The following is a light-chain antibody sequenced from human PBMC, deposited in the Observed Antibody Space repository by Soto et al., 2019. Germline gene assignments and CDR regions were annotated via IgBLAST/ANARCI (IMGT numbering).Light chain of an antibody. CDR2: EVN. CDR3: SSYTSTNTYV. Sequence: QSAPTQPPSVSGSPGQSVAISCTGTSSDVGSYNRVAWYQQPPGTAPKLIISEVNNRPSGVPDRFSGSKSGNTASLTISGLQAEDEADYYCSSYTSTNTYVFGTGTKLTVL. J-gene: IGLJ1*01. CDR1: SSDVGSYNR. V-gene: IGLV2-18*02.